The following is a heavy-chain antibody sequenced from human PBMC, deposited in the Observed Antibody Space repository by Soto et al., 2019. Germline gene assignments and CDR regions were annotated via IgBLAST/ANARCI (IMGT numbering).Heavy chain of an antibody. J-gene: IGHJ5*02. V-gene: IGHV1-3*01. D-gene: IGHD1-1*01. CDR2: INAANGDT. Sequence: ASGKVSCKASGYPFTSYGIHWVRQAPGHRLEWMGWINAANGDTKYSPKFQGRVTITRDTSASTAYMELSSLRSEDTAVYYCVRRHLSGTGIDWFDPCCQGSLVTVSS. CDR3: VRRHLSGTGIDWFDP. CDR1: GYPFTSYG.